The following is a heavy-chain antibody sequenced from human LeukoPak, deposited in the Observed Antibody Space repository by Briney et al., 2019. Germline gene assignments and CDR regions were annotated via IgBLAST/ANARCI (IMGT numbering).Heavy chain of an antibody. CDR3: AREADHVLDAFDI. Sequence: SETLSLTCTVSGGSISSHYWSWIRQPPGKGLEWIGYIYYSGSTNYNPSLKSRVTISVDTSKNQFSLKLSSVTAADTAVYYCAREADHVLDAFDIWGQGTMVTVSS. CDR1: GGSISSHY. CDR2: IYYSGST. D-gene: IGHD1-14*01. V-gene: IGHV4-59*11. J-gene: IGHJ3*02.